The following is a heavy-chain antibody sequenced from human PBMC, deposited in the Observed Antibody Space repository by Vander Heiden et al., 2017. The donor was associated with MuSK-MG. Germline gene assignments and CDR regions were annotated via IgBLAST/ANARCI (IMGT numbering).Heavy chain of an antibody. V-gene: IGHV4-31*03. CDR1: GDSIRGSGYS. CDR2: IYYSGTT. D-gene: IGHD3-16*01. Sequence: QMPLQESGPGLVKPSQTLSRTCSVSGDSIRGSGYSWRWCRQLPRKGLKWEGIGYIYYSGTTYSSLSLRGRVTISVDTIQNQFSLQVTSVTAADTAVDFCARVPGGGSKGHAFD. CDR3: ARVPGGGSKGHAFD. J-gene: IGHJ3*02.